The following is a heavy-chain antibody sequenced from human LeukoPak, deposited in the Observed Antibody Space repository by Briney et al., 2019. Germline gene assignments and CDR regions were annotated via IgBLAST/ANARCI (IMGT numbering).Heavy chain of an antibody. CDR2: IYYSGST. D-gene: IGHD5-24*01. V-gene: IGHV4-31*03. Sequence: PSQTLSLTCTVSGGSISSGGYYWSWIRQHPGKGLEWIGYIYYSGSTYYNPSLKSRVTISVDTSKNQFSLKLSSVTAVDTAVYYCAREGGRDGYNYFDYWGQGTLVTVSS. CDR1: GGSISSGGYY. J-gene: IGHJ4*02. CDR3: AREGGRDGYNYFDY.